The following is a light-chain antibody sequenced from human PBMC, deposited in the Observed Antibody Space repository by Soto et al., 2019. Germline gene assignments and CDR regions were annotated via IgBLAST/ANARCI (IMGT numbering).Light chain of an antibody. CDR1: SSDVGGYNY. CDR3: SSYTNRNTVV. CDR2: DVT. Sequence: QSVLTQPASVSESPGQSITIFCTGTSSDVGGYNYVSWYQQRPGKPPKLMIYDVTNRPSGVSNRFSGSESGSTASLTISGLQAEDEGDYYCSSYTNRNTVVFGGGTKLTVL. J-gene: IGLJ3*02. V-gene: IGLV2-14*03.